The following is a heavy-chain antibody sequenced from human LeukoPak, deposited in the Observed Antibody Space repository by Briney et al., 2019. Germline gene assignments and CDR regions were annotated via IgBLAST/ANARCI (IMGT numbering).Heavy chain of an antibody. J-gene: IGHJ4*02. Sequence: GGSLRLSCAASGFTFSSYEMNWVRQAPGKGLEWLSFITSSGTTKYSADSVRGRFTTSRDNAKNSLYLQMNSLRAEDSALYYCGGESLNCGGDGYDYWGQGTMVTVSS. D-gene: IGHD2-21*02. CDR2: ITSSGTTK. V-gene: IGHV3-48*03. CDR1: GFTFSSYE. CDR3: GGESLNCGGDGYDY.